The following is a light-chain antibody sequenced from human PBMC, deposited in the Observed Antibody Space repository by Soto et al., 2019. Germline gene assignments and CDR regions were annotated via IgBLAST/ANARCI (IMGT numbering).Light chain of an antibody. CDR3: LQDYNYPLT. CDR1: QDIRSD. CDR2: AAS. Sequence: AIPMTQFPSSLSASVGDIVTITCRASQDIRSDLGWYQQRPGKAPKVLIYAASSLQSVVTSRFSGSGSGTDFTLTISSLQPEDFATYYCLQDYNYPLTFGGGTKVEIK. V-gene: IGKV1-6*01. J-gene: IGKJ4*01.